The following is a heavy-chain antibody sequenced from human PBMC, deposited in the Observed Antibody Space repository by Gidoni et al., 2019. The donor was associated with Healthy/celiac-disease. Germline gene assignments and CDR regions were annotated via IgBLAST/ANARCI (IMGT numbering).Heavy chain of an antibody. CDR3: ARAAVHYDFWSSYCFDY. CDR2: IYYSGST. V-gene: IGHV4-30-4*01. CDR1: GGSISSGDYY. J-gene: IGHJ4*02. Sequence: QVQLQESGPGLVKPSQTLSLTCTVSGGSISSGDYYWSWIRQPPGKGLEWSGYIYYSGSTYYNPSLKSRVTISVDTSKNQFSLKLSSVTAADTAVYYCARAAVHYDFWSSYCFDYWGQGTLVTVSS. D-gene: IGHD3-3*01.